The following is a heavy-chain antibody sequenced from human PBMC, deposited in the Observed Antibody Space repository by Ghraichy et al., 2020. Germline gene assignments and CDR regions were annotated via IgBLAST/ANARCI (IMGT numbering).Heavy chain of an antibody. J-gene: IGHJ6*02. Sequence: ETLSLTCAASGFTVSSNYMSWVRQAPGKGLEWVSVIYSGGSTYYADSVKGRFTISRDNSKNTLYLQMNSLRAEDTAVYYCARDLDVWSGVPGGMDVWGQGTTVTVSS. D-gene: IGHD3-3*01. CDR2: IYSGGST. V-gene: IGHV3-53*01. CDR3: ARDLDVWSGVPGGMDV. CDR1: GFTVSSNY.